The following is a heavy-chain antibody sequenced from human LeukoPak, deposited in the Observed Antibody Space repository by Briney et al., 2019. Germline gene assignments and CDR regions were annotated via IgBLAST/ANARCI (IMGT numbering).Heavy chain of an antibody. CDR3: ARDSQALRLGTYCGFDCFSDF. V-gene: IGHV3-48*01. CDR2: ISGSSNSI. D-gene: IGHD2-21*01. Sequence: PGGSLRLSCAASGFTLSHYSMNWVRQAPGKGLEWVSYISGSSNSIYYADSVKGRFTISRDNAKNSLYLQMSSLRAEDTAVYYCARDSQALRLGTYCGFDCFSDFWGQGTVVTVSS. J-gene: IGHJ4*02. CDR1: GFTLSHYS.